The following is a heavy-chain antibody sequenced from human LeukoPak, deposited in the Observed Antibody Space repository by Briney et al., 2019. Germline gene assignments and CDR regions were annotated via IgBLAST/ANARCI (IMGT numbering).Heavy chain of an antibody. CDR3: ARDFGDGYNYRRDAFDI. CDR2: IIPIFGTA. Sequence: SVKVSCKASGGTFSSYAISWVRQAPGQGLEWMGGIIPIFGTANYAQKFQGRVTITADESTSTAYMELSSLRSEDTAVYYCARDFGDGYNYRRDAFDIWGQGTMVTVSS. J-gene: IGHJ3*02. D-gene: IGHD5-24*01. V-gene: IGHV1-69*13. CDR1: GGTFSSYA.